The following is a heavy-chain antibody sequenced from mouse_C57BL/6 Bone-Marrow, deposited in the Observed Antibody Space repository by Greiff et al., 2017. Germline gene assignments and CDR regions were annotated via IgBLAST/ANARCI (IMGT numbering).Heavy chain of an antibody. Sequence: VQLKESGAELVRPGASVKLSCTASGFNIKDDYMHWVKQRPEQGLEWIGWIDPENGDTEYASKFQGKATITADTSSNTAYLQLSSLTSEDTAVYYCTTSGSSYGFAYGGQGTLVTVSA. D-gene: IGHD1-1*01. V-gene: IGHV14-4*01. CDR3: TTSGSSYGFAY. CDR2: IDPENGDT. CDR1: GFNIKDDY. J-gene: IGHJ3*01.